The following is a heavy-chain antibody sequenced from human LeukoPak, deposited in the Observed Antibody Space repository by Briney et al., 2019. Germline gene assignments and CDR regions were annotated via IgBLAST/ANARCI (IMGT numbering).Heavy chain of an antibody. V-gene: IGHV1-46*01. D-gene: IGHD3-3*02. CDR1: GYTFTSYY. CDR2: INPSGGST. Sequence: ASVKVSRKASGYTFTSYYMHWVRQAPGQGLEWMGIINPSGGSTSYAQKFQGRVTMTRDMSTSTVYMELSSLRSEDTAVYYCARDTLGHLIDYWGQGTLVTVSS. CDR3: ARDTLGHLIDY. J-gene: IGHJ4*02.